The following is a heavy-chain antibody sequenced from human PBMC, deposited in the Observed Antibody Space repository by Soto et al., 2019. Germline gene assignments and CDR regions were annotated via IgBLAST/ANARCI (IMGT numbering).Heavy chain of an antibody. CDR3: ATTMVRGAPRYFDY. CDR1: GFTSSSYA. CDR2: ISGSGGST. Sequence: GGPLRLSCAASGFTSSSYAMSWVRQAPGKGLEWVSAISGSGGSTYYADPVKGRFTISRDNSKNTLYLQMNSLRAEDTAVYYCATTMVRGAPRYFDYWGQGTLVTVSS. V-gene: IGHV3-23*01. D-gene: IGHD3-10*01. J-gene: IGHJ4*02.